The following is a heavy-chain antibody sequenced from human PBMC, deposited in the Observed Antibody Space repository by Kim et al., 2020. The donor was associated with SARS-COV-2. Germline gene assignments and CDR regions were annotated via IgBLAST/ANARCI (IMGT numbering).Heavy chain of an antibody. V-gene: IGHV3-21*01. CDR3: AREGQCYYYYGMGV. J-gene: IGHJ6*02. Sequence: EDSLKGRITITRDNAENSLYLQMNSLRTEDTAVYYCAREGQCYYYYGMGVWGQGTTVTVSS. D-gene: IGHD6-19*01.